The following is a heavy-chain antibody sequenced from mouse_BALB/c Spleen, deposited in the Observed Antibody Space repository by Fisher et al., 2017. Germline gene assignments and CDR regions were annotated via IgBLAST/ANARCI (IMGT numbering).Heavy chain of an antibody. CDR3: ARRDY. V-gene: IGHV14-1*02. Sequence: KFKGKASITADTSSNTAYLQLSSLTSEDTAVYYCARRDYWGQGTTLTVSS. J-gene: IGHJ2*01.